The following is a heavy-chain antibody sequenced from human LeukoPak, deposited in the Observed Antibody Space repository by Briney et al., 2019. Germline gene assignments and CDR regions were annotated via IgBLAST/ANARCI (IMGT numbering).Heavy chain of an antibody. D-gene: IGHD3-3*01. J-gene: IGHJ6*02. CDR2: IYYSGST. CDR3: ARVKVFGVGPLQIYYFGMEV. Sequence: SETLSLTCTVSGGSISSYYWSWIRQPPGKGLEWIGYIYYSGSTNYNPSLKSRVTISVDTSKNQFSLKLSSVTAADTAVYYCARVKVFGVGPLQIYYFGMEVWGQGTTVTVSS. CDR1: GGSISSYY. V-gene: IGHV4-59*01.